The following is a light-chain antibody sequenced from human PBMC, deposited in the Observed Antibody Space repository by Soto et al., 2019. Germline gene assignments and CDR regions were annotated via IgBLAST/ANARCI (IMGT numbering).Light chain of an antibody. Sequence: EVVMSQSPDTLSVSPGERATLSCRASQAINNNVAWYQLKDGQVPRLLIYGASTRAADVPARFSGGGSGTEFTLTISSLQSEDFAEYHCQQYNNWPQTFAQGTKVDI. CDR3: QQYNNWPQT. CDR1: QAINNN. J-gene: IGKJ1*01. CDR2: GAS. V-gene: IGKV3-15*01.